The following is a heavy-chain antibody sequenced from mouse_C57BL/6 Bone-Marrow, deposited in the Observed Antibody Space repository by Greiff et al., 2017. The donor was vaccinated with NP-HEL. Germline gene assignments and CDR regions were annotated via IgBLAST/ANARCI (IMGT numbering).Heavy chain of an antibody. CDR2: IYPNNGGT. D-gene: IGHD1-1*01. V-gene: IGHV1-26*01. J-gene: IGHJ2*01. Sequence: VQLQQSGPELVTPGASVTISCKASGYTFTDYYMNWVKQSPGKSLEWIGDIYPNNGGTSYNQKFKGKATLTVDKSSSTAYMELRSLTSEDSAVYDCARSGITKGGYFDYWGQGTTLTVSS. CDR3: ARSGITKGGYFDY. CDR1: GYTFTDYY.